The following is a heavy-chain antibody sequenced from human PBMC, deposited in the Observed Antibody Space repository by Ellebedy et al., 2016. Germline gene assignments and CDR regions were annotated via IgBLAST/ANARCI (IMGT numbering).Heavy chain of an antibody. J-gene: IGHJ4*02. D-gene: IGHD5-12*01. CDR2: ISGNDGST. Sequence: GGSLRLSXAASGFTFRVYAMTWVRQAPGKGLEWVSTISGNDGSTYYADSVKGRFTISRDNSKNTVYLQVNSLRAEDTAVYYCAGGYTWGDYWGQGTLVTVSS. V-gene: IGHV3-23*01. CDR1: GFTFRVYA. CDR3: AGGYTWGDY.